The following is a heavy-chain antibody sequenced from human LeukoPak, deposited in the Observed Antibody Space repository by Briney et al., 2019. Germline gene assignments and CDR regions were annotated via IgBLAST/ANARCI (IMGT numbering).Heavy chain of an antibody. V-gene: IGHV5-51*01. Sequence: GGSLKISCKGSGYSFPNYWIGWVRQTPGKGLEWMGSIYPGDSHTRYSPSFQDQVTISVDKSISTAYLQWSSLKASDTAMYYCARGPYAYTSSATLGSYNWFDPWGQGSLVTVSS. J-gene: IGHJ5*02. D-gene: IGHD2-2*02. CDR1: GYSFPNYW. CDR2: IYPGDSHT. CDR3: ARGPYAYTSSATLGSYNWFDP.